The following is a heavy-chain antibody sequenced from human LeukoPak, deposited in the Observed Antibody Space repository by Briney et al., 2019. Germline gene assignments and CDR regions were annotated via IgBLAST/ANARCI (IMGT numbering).Heavy chain of an antibody. D-gene: IGHD2-15*01. J-gene: IGHJ6*02. CDR2: ISGSGGST. Sequence: PGGSLRLSCAASGFTFSSYGMSWARQAPGKGLEWVSAISGSGGSTYYADSVKGRFTISRDNSKNTLYLQMNSLRAEDTAVYYCARGPDNCSGGSCYYYYYYGMDVWGQGTTVTVSS. CDR1: GFTFSSYG. V-gene: IGHV3-23*01. CDR3: ARGPDNCSGGSCYYYYYYGMDV.